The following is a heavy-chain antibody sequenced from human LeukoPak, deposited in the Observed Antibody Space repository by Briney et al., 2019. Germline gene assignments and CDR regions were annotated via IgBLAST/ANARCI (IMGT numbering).Heavy chain of an antibody. Sequence: SVKVSCKASGGTFSSYAISWLRQAPAQGLEWMGGIIPIFGTANYAQKFQGRVTITTDESTSTAYMELSSLRSEDTAVYYCASRSSGWYPYYFDYWGQGTQVTVSS. V-gene: IGHV1-69*05. CDR2: IIPIFGTA. J-gene: IGHJ4*02. CDR1: GGTFSSYA. CDR3: ASRSSGWYPYYFDY. D-gene: IGHD6-19*01.